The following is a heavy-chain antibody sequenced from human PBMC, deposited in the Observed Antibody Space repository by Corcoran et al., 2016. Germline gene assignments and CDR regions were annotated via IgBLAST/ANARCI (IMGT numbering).Heavy chain of an antibody. V-gene: IGHV4-4*07. J-gene: IGHJ4*02. D-gene: IGHD2-21*01. CDR1: GGSISDYY. CDR2: IYSSGGT. Sequence: QVQLHESGPGLVKPSETLSLTCSVSGGSISDYYWGWVRQPAEKGLEWIGRIYSSGGTAYNASLKSRVTLSIDTSKSQFYLRLISATAADTAIYYCVREAKVYDGDGYYLDRWGQGTLVTVSS. CDR3: VREAKVYDGDGYYLDR.